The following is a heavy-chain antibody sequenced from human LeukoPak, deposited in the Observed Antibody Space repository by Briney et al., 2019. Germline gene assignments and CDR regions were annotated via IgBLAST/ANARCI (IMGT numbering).Heavy chain of an antibody. V-gene: IGHV1-8*03. D-gene: IGHD3-16*02. J-gene: IGHJ2*01. CDR1: GYTFTSYD. CDR3: ARQDYVWGSYRTHGGLDL. CDR2: MNPNSGNT. Sequence: ASVKVSCKASGYTFTSYDINWVRQATGQGLEWMGWMNPNSGNTGYAQKFQGRVTITRNTSISTAYMELSSLRSEDTAVYYCARQDYVWGSYRTHGGLDLWGRGTLVTVSS.